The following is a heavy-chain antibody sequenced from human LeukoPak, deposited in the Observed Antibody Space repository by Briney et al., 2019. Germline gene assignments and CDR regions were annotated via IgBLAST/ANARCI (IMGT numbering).Heavy chain of an antibody. Sequence: GASVKVSCKASGYTFTSYGITWVRQAPGQGLEWVGWILPYNGNTKYAQKLQGRVTMTTDTSTSTAYMELRSLRFDDTAVYYCARPYDFWSGYEALHDAFDIWGQGTMVTVSS. J-gene: IGHJ3*02. CDR3: ARPYDFWSGYEALHDAFDI. CDR2: ILPYNGNT. CDR1: GYTFTSYG. D-gene: IGHD3-3*01. V-gene: IGHV1-18*01.